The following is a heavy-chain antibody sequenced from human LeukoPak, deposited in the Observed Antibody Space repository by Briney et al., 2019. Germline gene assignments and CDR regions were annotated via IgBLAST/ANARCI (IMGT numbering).Heavy chain of an antibody. CDR1: GGTFSSYA. CDR2: IIPIFGTA. V-gene: IGHV1-69*13. J-gene: IGHJ5*02. D-gene: IGHD1-26*01. Sequence: SVKVSCKASGGTFSSYAISWVRQAPGQGLEWMGGIIPIFGTANYAQKFQGRVTITADESTSTAYMELSSLGSEDTAVYYCACYSGSLAGEWFDPWGQGTLVTVSS. CDR3: ACYSGSLAGEWFDP.